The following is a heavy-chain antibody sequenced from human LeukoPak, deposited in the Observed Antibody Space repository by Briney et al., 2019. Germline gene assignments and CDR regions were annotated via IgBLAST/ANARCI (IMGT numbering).Heavy chain of an antibody. V-gene: IGHV3-30*04. Sequence: GRSLRLSCAASGFTFSSYAMHWVRQAPGKGLEWVAVISYDGSNKYYADSVKGRFTISRDNSKNTLYLQMNSLRAEGTAVYYCARDTPYCSSTSCYDFWAYYYYYGMDVWGQGTTVTVSS. CDR3: ARDTPYCSSTSCYDFWAYYYYYGMDV. CDR2: ISYDGSNK. CDR1: GFTFSSYA. J-gene: IGHJ6*02. D-gene: IGHD2-2*01.